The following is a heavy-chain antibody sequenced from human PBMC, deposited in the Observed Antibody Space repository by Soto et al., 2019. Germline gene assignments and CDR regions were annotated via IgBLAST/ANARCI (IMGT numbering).Heavy chain of an antibody. CDR1: GGSFSGYY. Sequence: SSETLSLTCAVYGGSFSGYYWSWIRQPPGKGLEWIGEINHSGSTNYNPSLKSRVTISVDTSKNQFSLKLSSVTAAGTAVYYCARAAPARVVPAASEDYYYYGMDVWGQGTTVTVSS. J-gene: IGHJ6*02. CDR3: ARAAPARVVPAASEDYYYYGMDV. CDR2: INHSGST. V-gene: IGHV4-34*01. D-gene: IGHD2-2*01.